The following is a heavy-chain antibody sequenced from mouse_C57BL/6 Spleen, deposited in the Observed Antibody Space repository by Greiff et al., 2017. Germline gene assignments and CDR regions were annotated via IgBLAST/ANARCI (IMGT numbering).Heavy chain of an antibody. CDR2: INYDGSST. J-gene: IGHJ2*01. V-gene: IGHV5-16*01. CDR1: GFTFSDYY. CDR3: ARDPGYYFDY. Sequence: DVQLVESEGGLVQPGSSMKLSCTASGFTFSDYYMAWVRQVPEKGLEWVANINYDGSSTYYLDSLKSRFIISRDNAKNILYLQMSSLKSEDTATYYCARDPGYYFDYWGQGTTLTVSS.